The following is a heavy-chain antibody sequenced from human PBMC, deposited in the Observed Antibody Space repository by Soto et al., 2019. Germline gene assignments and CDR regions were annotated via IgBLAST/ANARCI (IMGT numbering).Heavy chain of an antibody. Sequence: PGGSLRLSCAASGFTFSSYAMHWVRQAPGKGLEWVAVISYDGSNKYYADSVKGRFTISRDNSKNTLYLQMNSLRAEGTAVYYWASANRYYHGMDVWGQEPTVTVSS. V-gene: IGHV3-30-3*01. CDR2: ISYDGSNK. CDR3: ASANRYYHGMDV. CDR1: GFTFSSYA. J-gene: IGHJ6*02.